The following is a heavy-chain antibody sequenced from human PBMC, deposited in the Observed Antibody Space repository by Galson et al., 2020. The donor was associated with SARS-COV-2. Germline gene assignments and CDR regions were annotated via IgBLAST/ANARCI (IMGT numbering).Heavy chain of an antibody. CDR3: ARDGTSTYYDFWSGYFPTADYYYGMDV. V-gene: IGHV3-30*04. CDR2: ISYDGSNK. D-gene: IGHD3-3*01. J-gene: IGHJ6*02. Sequence: GGSLRLSCAASGFTFSSYAMHWVRQAPGKGLEWVAVISYDGSNKYYADSVKGRFTISRDNSKNTLYLQMNSLRAEDTAVYYCARDGTSTYYDFWSGYFPTADYYYGMDVWGQGTTVTVSS. CDR1: GFTFSSYA.